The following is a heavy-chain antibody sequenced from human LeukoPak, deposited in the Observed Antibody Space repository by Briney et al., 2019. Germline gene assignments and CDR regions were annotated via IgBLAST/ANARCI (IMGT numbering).Heavy chain of an antibody. CDR3: ARYPYGDPDGRGAFDI. Sequence: PGRSLRLSCAASGFTFSSYGMHWVRQAPGKGLEWVAVIWYDGSNKYYADSVKGRFTISRDNSKNTLYLQMNSLRAEDTALYHCARYPYGDPDGRGAFDIWGQGTMVTVSS. V-gene: IGHV3-33*01. CDR2: IWYDGSNK. J-gene: IGHJ3*02. D-gene: IGHD4-17*01. CDR1: GFTFSSYG.